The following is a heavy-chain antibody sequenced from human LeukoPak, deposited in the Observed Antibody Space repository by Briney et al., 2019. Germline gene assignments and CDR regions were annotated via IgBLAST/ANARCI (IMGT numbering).Heavy chain of an antibody. D-gene: IGHD6-6*01. CDR1: GGTFSSYA. V-gene: IGHV1-69*05. CDR3: ARGLAALSAAFDY. J-gene: IGHJ4*02. Sequence: SVKVSCKASGGTFSSYAISWLRQAPGQGLEWMGGIIPIFGTANYAQKFQGRVTITTDESTSTAYMELSSLRSEDTAVYYCARGLAALSAAFDYWGQGTLVTVSS. CDR2: IIPIFGTA.